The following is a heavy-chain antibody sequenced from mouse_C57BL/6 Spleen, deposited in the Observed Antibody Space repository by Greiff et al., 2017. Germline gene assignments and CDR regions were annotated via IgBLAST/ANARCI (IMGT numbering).Heavy chain of an antibody. V-gene: IGHV2-6-1*01. J-gene: IGHJ4*01. D-gene: IGHD6-1*01. CDR1: GFSLTSYG. CDR2: IWSDGST. Sequence: VKVVESGPGLVAPSQSLSITCTVSGFSLTSYGVHWVRQPPGKGLEWLVVIWSDGSTTYNSALKSRLSISKDNSKSQVFLKMNSLQTDDTAMYXCARQGHDRYARDYWGQGTSVTVSS. CDR3: ARQGHDRYARDY.